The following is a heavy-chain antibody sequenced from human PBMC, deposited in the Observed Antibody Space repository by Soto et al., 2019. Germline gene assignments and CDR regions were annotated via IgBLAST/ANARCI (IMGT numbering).Heavy chain of an antibody. CDR2: INPNSGGT. CDR3: ARALAAGILLFDY. D-gene: IGHD6-13*01. Sequence: ASVKFSCKASGYTFTGYYMHWVRQAPGQGLEWMGWINPNSGGTNYAQKFQGWVTMTRDTSISTAYMELSRLRSDDTAVYYCARALAAGILLFDYWGQGTLVTVSS. V-gene: IGHV1-2*04. J-gene: IGHJ4*02. CDR1: GYTFTGYY.